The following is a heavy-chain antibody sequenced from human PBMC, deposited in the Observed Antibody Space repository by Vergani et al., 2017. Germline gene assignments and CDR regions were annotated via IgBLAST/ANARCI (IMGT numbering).Heavy chain of an antibody. V-gene: IGHV4-39*01. CDR3: ARHESGHYDSSYYGLDV. Sequence: QLQLHKSGPGLVKPSEPLSLTCTLSGGSISSSSHFWGWLRQTPGKGLEWIGSIYYSGSTYHNPSLKSRVSISVDTSKNQFSLKLSSVTAADSAVYYCARHESGHYDSSYYGLDVWGQGTTVTVSS. J-gene: IGHJ6*02. CDR1: GGSISSSSHF. D-gene: IGHD3-16*01. CDR2: IYYSGST.